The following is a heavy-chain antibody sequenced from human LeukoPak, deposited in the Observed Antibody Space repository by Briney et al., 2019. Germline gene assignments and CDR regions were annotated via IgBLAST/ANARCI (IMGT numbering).Heavy chain of an antibody. CDR3: ARGGNHGDYWYFDL. Sequence: GGSLRLSCAASGFTFSNFWMSWVRQAPGKGPEWVANIKQDGSEKYYVDSVKGRFTISRDNAETSLHLQMNSLRVEDTAVYYCARGGNHGDYWYFDLWGRGTLVTVSS. CDR2: IKQDGSEK. CDR1: GFTFSNFW. D-gene: IGHD4-17*01. J-gene: IGHJ2*01. V-gene: IGHV3-7*01.